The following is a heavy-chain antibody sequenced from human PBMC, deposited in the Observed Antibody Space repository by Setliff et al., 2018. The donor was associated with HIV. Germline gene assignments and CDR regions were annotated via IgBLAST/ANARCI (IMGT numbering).Heavy chain of an antibody. J-gene: IGHJ4*02. CDR2: VSSRGDT. D-gene: IGHD4-17*01. CDR3: ARAAAGNTGPFDL. Sequence: SETLSLTCSVSGGSISSYYWSWIRQPAGKGLEWIGRVSSRGDTNYNPSLKSRVTMSVDTSKNQFSLKLTSVTASDTAVYYCARAAAGNTGPFDLWGQGSPVTVSS. V-gene: IGHV4-4*07. CDR1: GGSISSYY.